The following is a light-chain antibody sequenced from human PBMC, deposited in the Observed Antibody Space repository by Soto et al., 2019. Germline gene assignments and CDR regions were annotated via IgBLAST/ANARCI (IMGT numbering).Light chain of an antibody. CDR3: AAWDASLNGRV. Sequence: QSVLTQPPSASGTPGQRVTISCSGSLSNIGRNTVNWYQHLPGAAPQLLIYNNNERPSGVPDRFSGSKSGTSASLAISGLQSEDEADYYCAAWDASLNGRVFGGGTQLTVL. J-gene: IGLJ3*02. CDR2: NNN. V-gene: IGLV1-44*01. CDR1: LSNIGRNT.